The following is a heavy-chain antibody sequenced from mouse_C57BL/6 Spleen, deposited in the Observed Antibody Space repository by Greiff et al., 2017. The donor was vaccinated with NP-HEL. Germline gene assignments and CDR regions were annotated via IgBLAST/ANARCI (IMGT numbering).Heavy chain of an antibody. CDR1: GFTFSDYG. Sequence: EVNVVESGGGLVKPGGSLKLSCAASGFTFSDYGMHWVRQAPEKGLEWVAYISSGSSTIYYADTVKGRFTISRDNAKNTLFLQMTRLRSEDTAMYYCARPGSSPLDYGGQGTTLTVAS. J-gene: IGHJ2*01. CDR2: ISSGSSTI. D-gene: IGHD1-1*01. V-gene: IGHV5-17*01. CDR3: ARPGSSPLDY.